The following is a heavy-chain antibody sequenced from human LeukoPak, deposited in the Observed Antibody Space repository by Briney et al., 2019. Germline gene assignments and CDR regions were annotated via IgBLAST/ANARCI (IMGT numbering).Heavy chain of an antibody. Sequence: SGTLSLTCAVSGGSTSTNNWWNWVRQPPGKGLEWIAEISHSGSTNYNPSLKSRVTISVDKSKTQFSLKLSSVTAADTAVYYCARARGDRGSFDYWGQGTMVTVSS. CDR2: ISHSGST. CDR3: ARARGDRGSFDY. CDR1: GGSTSTNNW. J-gene: IGHJ4*02. V-gene: IGHV4-4*02. D-gene: IGHD3-16*01.